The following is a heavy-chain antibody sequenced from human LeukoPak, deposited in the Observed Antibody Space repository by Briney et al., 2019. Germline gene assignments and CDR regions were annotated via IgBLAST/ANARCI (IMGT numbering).Heavy chain of an antibody. J-gene: IGHJ4*02. V-gene: IGHV4-59*01. Sequence: PSETLSLTCTVSGGSISSYYWSWIRQPPGKGLEWIGYIYYRGSTNYNPSLKSRVTISVDTSKNQFSLKLSSVTAADTAVYYCARGYTGRDFDYWGQGTLVTVSS. D-gene: IGHD2-2*02. CDR1: GGSISSYY. CDR3: ARGYTGRDFDY. CDR2: IYYRGST.